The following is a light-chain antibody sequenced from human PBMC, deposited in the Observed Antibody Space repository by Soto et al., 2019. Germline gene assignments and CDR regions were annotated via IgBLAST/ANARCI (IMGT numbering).Light chain of an antibody. CDR1: SSNIGNNY. J-gene: IGLJ3*02. V-gene: IGLV1-47*02. CDR3: ATWDDSLSCPV. CDR2: NNS. Sequence: QAVVTQPPSASGTPGQRVTIYCSGSSSNIGNNYVYWYQRLPGRAPRLLIHNNSLRPSGVPDRFSGSKSGTSASLAISGLQSDDEADYYCATWDDSLSCPVFGGGTKLTVL.